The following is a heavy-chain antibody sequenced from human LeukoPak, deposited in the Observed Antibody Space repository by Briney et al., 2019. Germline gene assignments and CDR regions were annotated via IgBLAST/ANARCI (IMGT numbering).Heavy chain of an antibody. J-gene: IGHJ4*02. CDR3: ATWGLGYCSSTSCYSFDY. CDR1: GFTFSDYY. CDR2: ISSSGSTI. V-gene: IGHV3-11*04. Sequence: NAGGSLRLSCAASGFTFSDYYMSWIRQAPGKGLEWVSYISSSGSTIYYADSVKGRFTISRDNAKNSLYLQMNSLRAEDTAVYYCATWGLGYCSSTSCYSFDYWGQGTLVTVSS. D-gene: IGHD2-2*01.